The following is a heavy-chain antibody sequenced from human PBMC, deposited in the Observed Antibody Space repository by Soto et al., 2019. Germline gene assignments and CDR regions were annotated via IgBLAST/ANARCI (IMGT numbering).Heavy chain of an antibody. D-gene: IGHD3-9*01. J-gene: IGHJ4*02. V-gene: IGHV3-21*01. CDR3: ARSFDSVGDS. Sequence: GGSLRLSCAASGFPFSSYSMTWVRQRPGKGLEWVSSISGTSEYIYYADSLKGRFTISRDNARNSVYLQIHSLRTDDTAVYYCARSFDSVGDSWGRGTLVTVSS. CDR1: GFPFSSYS. CDR2: ISGTSEYI.